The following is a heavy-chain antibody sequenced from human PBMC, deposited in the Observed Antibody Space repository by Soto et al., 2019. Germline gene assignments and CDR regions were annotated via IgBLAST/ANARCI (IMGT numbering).Heavy chain of an antibody. D-gene: IGHD2-21*01. CDR1: GGTFSSYA. CDR2: IIPIFGTA. V-gene: IGHV1-69*06. J-gene: IGHJ3*02. Sequence: QVQLVQSGAEVKKPGSSVKVSCKASGGTFSSYAISWLRQAPGQGLEWMGGIIPIFGTANYAQKFQGRVTITADKSTSTTYMELSSLRSEDTAVYYCARESFIVGTTQLRNAFDIWGQGTMVTVSS. CDR3: ARESFIVGTTQLRNAFDI.